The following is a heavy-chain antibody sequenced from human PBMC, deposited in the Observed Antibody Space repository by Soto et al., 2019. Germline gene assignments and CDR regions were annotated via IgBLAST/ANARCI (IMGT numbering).Heavy chain of an antibody. Sequence: ALVKVSCKASGYTFTSYGISCVRQAPGQGLEWMGWISAYNGNTNYAQKLQGRVTMTTDTSTSTAYMELRSLRSDDTAVYYCARGLPLYCSGGSCYPTYLNWFDPWGQGTLVTVSS. D-gene: IGHD2-15*01. CDR1: GYTFTSYG. CDR2: ISAYNGNT. J-gene: IGHJ5*02. CDR3: ARGLPLYCSGGSCYPTYLNWFDP. V-gene: IGHV1-18*01.